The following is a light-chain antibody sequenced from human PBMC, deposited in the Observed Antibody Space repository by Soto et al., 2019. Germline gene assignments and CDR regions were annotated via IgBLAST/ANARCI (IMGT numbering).Light chain of an antibody. J-gene: IGLJ1*01. CDR3: SSYTSSSTYV. CDR2: EVC. Sequence: QSALTQPPSVSGAPWQSVAISCTGTSSGGGSYKRVSWYQQPPGTAPKVMIYEVCNRPSGVPDRFSGSKSGNTASLTISGLQAEDEADYYCSSYTSSSTYVFGTGTKVTVL. CDR1: SSGGGSYKR. V-gene: IGLV2-18*02.